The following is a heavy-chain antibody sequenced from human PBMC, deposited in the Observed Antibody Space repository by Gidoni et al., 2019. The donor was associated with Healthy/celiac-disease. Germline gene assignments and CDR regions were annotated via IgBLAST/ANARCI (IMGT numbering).Heavy chain of an antibody. J-gene: IGHJ4*02. CDR1: GGSFSGYY. D-gene: IGHD4-17*01. Sequence: QVQLQQWGAGLLKPSETLSLTCAVYGGSFSGYYWSWIRQPPGKGLEWSGEINHSGSTDYNPSLKSRVTISVDTSKNQFSLKLSSVTAADTAVYYCARGYGDYDYWGQGTLVTVSS. V-gene: IGHV4-34*01. CDR3: ARGYGDYDY. CDR2: INHSGST.